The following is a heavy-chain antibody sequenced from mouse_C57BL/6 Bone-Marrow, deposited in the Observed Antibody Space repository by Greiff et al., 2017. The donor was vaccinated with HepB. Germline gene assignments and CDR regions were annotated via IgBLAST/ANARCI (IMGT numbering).Heavy chain of an antibody. J-gene: IGHJ2*01. Sequence: VQLKESGPVLVKPGASVKMSCKASGYTFTDYYMNWVKQSHAKSLEWIGVINPYNGGTSYNQKFKGKATLTVDKSSSTAYMELNSLTSEDSAVYYCARKSFGTDYFDYWGQGTTLTVSS. CDR2: INPYNGGT. V-gene: IGHV1-19*01. CDR1: GYTFTDYY. CDR3: ARKSFGTDYFDY. D-gene: IGHD3-1*01.